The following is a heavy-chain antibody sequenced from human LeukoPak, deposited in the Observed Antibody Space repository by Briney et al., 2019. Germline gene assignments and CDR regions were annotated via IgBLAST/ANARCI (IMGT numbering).Heavy chain of an antibody. Sequence: GGSLRLSCAASGYTFTGYYMHWVRQAPGQGLEWLGRIKPNSAGTSYALKFQYRVTMTRDTSINTVYMELSSLRSDDTAIYYCARDRCSGGSCQYYFDYWGQGTLVTVSS. CDR1: GYTFTGYY. J-gene: IGHJ4*02. D-gene: IGHD2-15*01. CDR2: IKPNSAGT. V-gene: IGHV1-2*06. CDR3: ARDRCSGGSCQYYFDY.